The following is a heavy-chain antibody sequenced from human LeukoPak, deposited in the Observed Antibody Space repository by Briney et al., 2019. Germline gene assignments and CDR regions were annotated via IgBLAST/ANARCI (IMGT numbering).Heavy chain of an antibody. CDR2: ISASGGST. V-gene: IGHV3-23*01. Sequence: GGSLRLSCAASGFTFRSHDMSWVRQAPGKGLEWVSGISASGGSTFYADSVKGRFTISRDNSKNTLYLQMNGLRVEDTAVYYCAKLAIYGVVTYYFDCWGQGTLVTVSS. D-gene: IGHD3-3*02. J-gene: IGHJ4*02. CDR3: AKLAIYGVVTYYFDC. CDR1: GFTFRSHD.